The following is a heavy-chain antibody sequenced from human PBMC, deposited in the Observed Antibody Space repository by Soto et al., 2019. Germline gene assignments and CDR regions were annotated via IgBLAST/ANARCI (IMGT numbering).Heavy chain of an antibody. CDR2: INHSGST. CDR1: GGSFSGYY. CDR3: ARRRKRGAMADRYNWFDT. D-gene: IGHD3-16*01. Sequence: SETLSLTCAVYGGSFSGYYWSWIRQPPGKGLEWIGEINHSGSTNYNPSLKSRVTISVDTSKNQFSLKLSSVTAADTAVYYCARRRKRGAMADRYNWFDTWGQGTLVTVSS. J-gene: IGHJ5*02. V-gene: IGHV4-34*01.